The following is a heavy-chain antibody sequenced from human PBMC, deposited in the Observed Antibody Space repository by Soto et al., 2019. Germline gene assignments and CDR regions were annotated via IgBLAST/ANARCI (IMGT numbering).Heavy chain of an antibody. D-gene: IGHD3-22*01. Sequence: EVQLVESGGDLVQPGGSLRLSCAASGFTFSNSPMHWVRQAPGKRPEYVSAITSDGGDTYYADSVKGRFTISRDNSKNTLYLQMGGLRTDDTAVYYCAVRHSSGYYVYWGQGTQVTVSS. CDR2: ITSDGGDT. V-gene: IGHV3-64*07. CDR3: AVRHSSGYYVY. J-gene: IGHJ4*02. CDR1: GFTFSNSP.